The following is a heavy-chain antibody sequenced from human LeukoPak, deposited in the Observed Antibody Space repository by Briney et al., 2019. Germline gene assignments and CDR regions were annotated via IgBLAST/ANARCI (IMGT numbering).Heavy chain of an antibody. J-gene: IGHJ4*02. CDR1: GGSINNYY. V-gene: IGHV4-59*01. D-gene: IGHD2-2*01. CDR2: IHYTGLT. Sequence: PSETLSPTCTVSGGSINNYYWSWIRQPPGKGLDWIGYIHYTGLTNYNPSLTSRLTISVDTSKNQFSLKLSSVTAADAAVYFCARVVPDGYSDYWGQGTLVTVSS. CDR3: ARVVPDGYSDY.